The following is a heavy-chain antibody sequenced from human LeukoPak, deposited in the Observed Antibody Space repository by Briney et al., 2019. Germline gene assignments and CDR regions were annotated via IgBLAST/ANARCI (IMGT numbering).Heavy chain of an antibody. D-gene: IGHD3-9*01. J-gene: IGHJ1*01. CDR3: ASRRAGSAGVFY. CDR1: GGSFSGYY. Sequence: SEILSLTCAVYGGSFSGYYWSWIRQPPGKGLEWIGEINHSGSTNYNPSLKSRVTISVDTSRSYFSLKLTSVTAADTAIYYCASRRAGSAGVFYWGQGTLVTVSS. CDR2: INHSGST. V-gene: IGHV4-34*01.